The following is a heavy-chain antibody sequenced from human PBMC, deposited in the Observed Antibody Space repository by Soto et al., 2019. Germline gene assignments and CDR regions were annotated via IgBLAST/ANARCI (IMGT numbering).Heavy chain of an antibody. Sequence: GGSLRLSCAASGFTVSSNYMSWVRQASGKGLEWVSVIYSGGSTYYADSVKGRFTISRDNSKNTLYLQMNSLRAEDTAVYYCASLIAVAGTIVDVWGQGTTVTVSS. J-gene: IGHJ6*02. CDR1: GFTVSSNY. V-gene: IGHV3-53*01. CDR2: IYSGGST. D-gene: IGHD6-19*01. CDR3: ASLIAVAGTIVDV.